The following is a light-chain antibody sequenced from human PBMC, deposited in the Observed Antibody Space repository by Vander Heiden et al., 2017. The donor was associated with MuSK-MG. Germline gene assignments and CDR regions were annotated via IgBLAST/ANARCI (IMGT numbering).Light chain of an antibody. CDR1: HTVRNNY. CDR2: GGS. J-gene: IGKJ4*01. V-gene: IGKV3-20*01. Sequence: VLTQHPDTLSLSPGDRATVSSRASHTVRNNYLAWYQQNPGQAPRLLISGGSRRATGIPDRFISSRSGTDFTLTISRLEPEDFAVYYCQQHGVSPRLSFGRGTKIDIK. CDR3: QQHGVSPRLS.